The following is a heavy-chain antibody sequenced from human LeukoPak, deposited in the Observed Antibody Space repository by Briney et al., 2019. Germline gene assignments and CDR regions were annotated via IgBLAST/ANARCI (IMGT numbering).Heavy chain of an antibody. V-gene: IGHV4-31*03. J-gene: IGHJ5*02. CDR3: ARGLRAVYNWFDP. CDR2: IYYSGST. Sequence: SQTLSLTCTVSGGAISSGGYYWSWIRQHPGKGLEWIGYIYYSGSTYYNPSLKSRVTISVDTSKNQFSLKLSSVTAADTAVYYCARGLRAVYNWFDPWGQGTLVTVSS. D-gene: IGHD3-16*01. CDR1: GGAISSGGYY.